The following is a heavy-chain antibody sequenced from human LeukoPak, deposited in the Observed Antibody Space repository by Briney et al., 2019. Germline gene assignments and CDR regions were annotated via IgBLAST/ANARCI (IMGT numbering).Heavy chain of an antibody. CDR2: IYYSGST. CDR3: ARHPRILTGYYYPGAFDI. D-gene: IGHD3-9*01. Sequence: SETLSLTCTVSGGSISSSSYYWGWIRQPPGKGLEWIGSIYYSGSTYYNPSLKSRVTISVDTSKNQFSLKLSSVTAADTAVYYCARHPRILTGYYYPGAFDIWGQGTMVTVSS. CDR1: GGSISSSSYY. J-gene: IGHJ3*02. V-gene: IGHV4-39*01.